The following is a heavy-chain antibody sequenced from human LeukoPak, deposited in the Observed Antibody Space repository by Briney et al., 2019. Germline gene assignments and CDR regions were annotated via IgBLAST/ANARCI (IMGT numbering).Heavy chain of an antibody. D-gene: IGHD3-22*01. J-gene: IGHJ4*02. CDR3: ARRSLNYYDSSGFYFDS. Sequence: GESLKISCKGSGYSFINHWIGWVRQMPGKGLEWMGVIYPGDSDTRYSPSFQGQVTISADTSISTAYAQWNSLKSSDTAMYYCARRSLNYYDSSGFYFDSWGQGTLVTVSS. CDR2: IYPGDSDT. CDR1: GYSFINHW. V-gene: IGHV5-51*01.